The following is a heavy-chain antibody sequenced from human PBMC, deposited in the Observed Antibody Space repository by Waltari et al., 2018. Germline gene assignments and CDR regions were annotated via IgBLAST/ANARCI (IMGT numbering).Heavy chain of an antibody. CDR1: GFTFSSYA. V-gene: IGHV3-23*01. CDR3: ANTMVRYNRRDY. J-gene: IGHJ4*02. D-gene: IGHD3-10*01. Sequence: EVQLLESGGGLVQPGGSLRLSCAASGFTFSSYAMSWVRQAPGKGLEVVSAISGSGGSTYYADSVKGRFTISRDNSKNTLYLQMNSLRAEDTAVYYCANTMVRYNRRDYWGQGTLVTVSS. CDR2: ISGSGGST.